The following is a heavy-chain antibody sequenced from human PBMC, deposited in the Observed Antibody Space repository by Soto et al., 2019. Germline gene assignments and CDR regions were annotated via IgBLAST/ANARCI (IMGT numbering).Heavy chain of an antibody. D-gene: IGHD6-13*01. CDR3: ARHEKQQLHSTNWFDP. V-gene: IGHV4-39*01. CDR2: IYYSGST. J-gene: IGHJ5*02. Sequence: QLQLQESGPGLVKPSETLSLTCTVSGGSISSSSYYWGWIRQPPGKGLEWIGSIYYSGSTYYNPSLKSRVTISVDTSKNQFSLKLSSVTAADTAVYYCARHEKQQLHSTNWFDPWGQGTLVTVSS. CDR1: GGSISSSSYY.